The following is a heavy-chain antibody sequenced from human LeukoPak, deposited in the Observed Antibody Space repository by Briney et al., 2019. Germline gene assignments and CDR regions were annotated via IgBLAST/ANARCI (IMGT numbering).Heavy chain of an antibody. Sequence: SVKVSCKASGGTFSSYAISWVRQAPGQGLEWMGRIIPILGIANYAQKFQGRVTITADKSTSTAYMELSSLRSEDTAVYYCARGDSLCSGGGCYDYYYYYGMDVWGQGATVTVSS. CDR2: IIPILGIA. V-gene: IGHV1-69*04. CDR3: ARGDSLCSGGGCYDYYYYYGMDV. CDR1: GGTFSSYA. J-gene: IGHJ6*02. D-gene: IGHD2-15*01.